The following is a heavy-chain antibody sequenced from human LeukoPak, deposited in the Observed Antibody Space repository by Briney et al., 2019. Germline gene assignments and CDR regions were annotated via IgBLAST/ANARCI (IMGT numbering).Heavy chain of an antibody. J-gene: IGHJ4*02. CDR1: GFTFSSYS. D-gene: IGHD3-10*01. CDR3: AKSGDVLLWFGELLAPFDY. Sequence: GGSLRLSCAASGFTFSSYSMNWVRQAPGKGLEWVSSISSSSSYIYYADSVKGRFTISRDNAKNSLYLQMNSLRAEDTAVYYCAKSGDVLLWFGELLAPFDYWDQGTLVTVSS. V-gene: IGHV3-21*04. CDR2: ISSSSSYI.